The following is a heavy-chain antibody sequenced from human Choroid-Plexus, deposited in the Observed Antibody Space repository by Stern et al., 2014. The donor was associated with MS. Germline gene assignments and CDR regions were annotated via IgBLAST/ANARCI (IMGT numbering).Heavy chain of an antibody. D-gene: IGHD6-6*01. Sequence: QVPLGPSWSEVKKPGASGEVFCRGSGYNLTTYAINWGRQAPGQGLEWMGWINTKTGNPTFAQGFTGRFVFSLDTSINTAFLQISSLKAEDSALYYCATWGAGSSPPLFYWGQGTLVTVSS. CDR3: ATWGAGSSPPLFY. CDR1: GYNLTTYA. J-gene: IGHJ4*02. CDR2: INTKTGNP. V-gene: IGHV7-4-1*02.